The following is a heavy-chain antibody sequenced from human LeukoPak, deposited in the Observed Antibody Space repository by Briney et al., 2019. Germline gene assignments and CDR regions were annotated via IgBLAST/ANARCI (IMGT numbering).Heavy chain of an antibody. CDR3: ARSTYCGGDCYPALGY. D-gene: IGHD2-21*02. J-gene: IGHJ4*02. CDR1: GFTFSSYS. V-gene: IGHV3-48*02. Sequence: GGSLRLSCAASGFTFSSYSMNWVRQAPGKGLEWVSYISSSNNTIYYADSVKGRFTISRDNAKNSLYLQMNSLRDEDTAVYYCARSTYCGGDCYPALGYWGQGTPVTVS. CDR2: ISSSNNTI.